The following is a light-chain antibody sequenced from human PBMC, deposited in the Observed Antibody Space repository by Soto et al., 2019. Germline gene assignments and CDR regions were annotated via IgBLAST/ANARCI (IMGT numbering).Light chain of an antibody. CDR2: DAS. V-gene: IGKV1-5*01. CDR3: HQYNSYPRT. CDR1: QSIRSW. J-gene: IGKJ1*01. Sequence: DIQMTQSPSTLSASVGDRVTITCRASQSIRSWLAWYQQKPGKAPELLIYDASSLNRGVPSRFSGSGSGTDFTLTISRLQPDDFATYYCHQYNSYPRTFGHGTKVE.